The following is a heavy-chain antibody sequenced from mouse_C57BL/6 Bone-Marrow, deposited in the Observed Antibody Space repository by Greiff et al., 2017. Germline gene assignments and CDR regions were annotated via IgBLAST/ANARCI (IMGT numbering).Heavy chain of an antibody. J-gene: IGHJ3*01. CDR3: ARGSGTSAFAY. CDR1: GYTFTSYW. Sequence: QVQLKQSGAELVKPGASVKMSCKASGYTFTSYWITWVKQRPGQGLEWIGDIYPGSGSTNYNETFKSKATLTVDTSSSTAYMQLSSLTSEDSAVXYCARGSGTSAFAYWGQGTLVTVSA. D-gene: IGHD4-1*01. V-gene: IGHV1-55*01. CDR2: IYPGSGST.